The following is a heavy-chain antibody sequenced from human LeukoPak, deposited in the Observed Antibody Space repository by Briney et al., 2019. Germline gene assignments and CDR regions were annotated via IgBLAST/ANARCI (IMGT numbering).Heavy chain of an antibody. J-gene: IGHJ5*02. CDR3: ARGGYSSSWTTFDP. Sequence: ASVTVSCTASGYTFIVYHMHWVRQAPGQGLEWMGRINPNSGVTNYAQKFQGGVTMTRDTSISTAYMELSRLRSDDTAVYYCARGGYSSSWTTFDPWGQGTLVTVSS. CDR2: INPNSGVT. CDR1: GYTFIVYH. V-gene: IGHV1-2*06. D-gene: IGHD6-13*01.